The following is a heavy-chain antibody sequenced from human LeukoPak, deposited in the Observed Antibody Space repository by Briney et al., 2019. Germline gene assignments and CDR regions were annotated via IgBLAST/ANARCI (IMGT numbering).Heavy chain of an antibody. D-gene: IGHD3-22*01. J-gene: IGHJ4*02. Sequence: PGGSLRLSCAASGFTFSSYGMHWVRQAPGKGLEWVAVISYDGSNKYYADSVKGRFTISRDNSKNTLYLQMNSLRAENTAVYYCAKGLYPYDSSGYTLDYWGQGTLVTVSS. CDR2: ISYDGSNK. CDR3: AKGLYPYDSSGYTLDY. CDR1: GFTFSSYG. V-gene: IGHV3-30*18.